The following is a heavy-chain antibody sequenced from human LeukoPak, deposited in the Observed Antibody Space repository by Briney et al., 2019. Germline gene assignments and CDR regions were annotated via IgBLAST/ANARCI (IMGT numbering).Heavy chain of an antibody. J-gene: IGHJ3*02. V-gene: IGHV4-38-2*01. CDR3: TGHDYYGGNSGRNVFLS. Sequence: SETLSLTCAVSDYSISSGYYWGWIRQPPGQGLEWIWSNYHSGSTYYNPSLKSRVTISVDTSKNHFSLKLSSVTAAETAVYYCTGHDYYGGNSGRNVFLSCGQGTMVTDSS. CDR1: DYSISSGYY. D-gene: IGHD4-23*01. CDR2: NYHSGST.